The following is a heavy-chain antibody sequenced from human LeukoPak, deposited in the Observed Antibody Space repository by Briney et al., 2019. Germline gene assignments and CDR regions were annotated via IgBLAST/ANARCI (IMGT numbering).Heavy chain of an antibody. Sequence: GGSLRLSCAASGFTFSSYGVHWARQAPGKGLEWVAVISYDGSNKYYADSVKGRFTISRDNSKNTLYLQMNSLRAEDTAVYYCAKDWGPDFWSGYYYYYYYGMDVWGQGTTVTVSS. CDR1: GFTFSSYG. V-gene: IGHV3-30*18. J-gene: IGHJ6*02. CDR2: ISYDGSNK. CDR3: AKDWGPDFWSGYYYYYYYGMDV. D-gene: IGHD3-3*01.